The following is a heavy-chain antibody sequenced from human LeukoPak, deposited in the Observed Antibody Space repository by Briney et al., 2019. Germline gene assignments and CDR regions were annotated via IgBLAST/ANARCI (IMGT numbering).Heavy chain of an antibody. CDR3: ARVRGGN. V-gene: IGHV3-74*01. D-gene: IGHD3-16*01. J-gene: IGHJ4*02. Sequence: GGSLRLSCAASGFTFSDFWMYWVRQAPGKGLVWISNINEHGTTAYADSVKGRFTISRDNAKNILCLQMNSLRAEDTVVYYCARVRGGNWGQGTLVTVSS. CDR2: INEHGTT. CDR1: GFTFSDFW.